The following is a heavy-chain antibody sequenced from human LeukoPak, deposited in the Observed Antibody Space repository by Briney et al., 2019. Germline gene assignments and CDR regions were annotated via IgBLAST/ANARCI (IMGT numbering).Heavy chain of an antibody. D-gene: IGHD1-26*01. V-gene: IGHV1-46*01. Sequence: ASVKVSCKASGYTFTSYYMHWVRQAPGQGLEWMGIINPSGGSTNYAQKFQGRVTMTRDTSTSTVYMELSSLRSEDTAVYYCATERVGGYAIDYWGQGTLVTVSS. J-gene: IGHJ4*02. CDR2: INPSGGST. CDR1: GYTFTSYY. CDR3: ATERVGGYAIDY.